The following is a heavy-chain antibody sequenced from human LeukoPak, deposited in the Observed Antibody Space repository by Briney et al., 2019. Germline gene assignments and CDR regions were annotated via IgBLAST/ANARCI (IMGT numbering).Heavy chain of an antibody. D-gene: IGHD1-26*01. CDR1: GFTFSSYA. CDR2: ISYDGSNK. V-gene: IGHV3-30-3*01. CDR3: ARGSGSHHYYGMDV. J-gene: IGHJ6*02. Sequence: GRSLRLSCAASGFTFSSYAMHWVRQAPGKGLEWVAVISYDGSNKYYADSVKGRFTISRDNSKNTQYLQMNSLRAEDTAVYYCARGSGSHHYYGMDVWGQGTTVTVSS.